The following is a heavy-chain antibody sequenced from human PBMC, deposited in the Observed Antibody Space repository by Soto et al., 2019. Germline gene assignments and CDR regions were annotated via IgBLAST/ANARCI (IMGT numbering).Heavy chain of an antibody. D-gene: IGHD3-22*01. J-gene: IGHJ6*02. Sequence: PSETLSLTCTVSGGSISSYYWSWIRQPPGKGLEWIGYIYYSGSTNYNPSLKSRVTISVDTSKNQFSLKLSSVTAADTAVYYCARDYGSSGYLGYYGMDVWGQGTTVTVSS. CDR2: IYYSGST. V-gene: IGHV4-59*01. CDR1: GGSISSYY. CDR3: ARDYGSSGYLGYYGMDV.